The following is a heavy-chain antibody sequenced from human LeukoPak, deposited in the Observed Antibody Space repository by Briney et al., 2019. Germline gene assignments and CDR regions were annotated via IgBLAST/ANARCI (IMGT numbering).Heavy chain of an antibody. J-gene: IGHJ1*01. CDR2: ISGSGGST. CDR3: AKDPTVAGTAEYFQY. D-gene: IGHD6-19*01. CDR1: GLTFSSYA. V-gene: IGHV3-23*01. Sequence: GGSLRLSCAASGLTFSSYAMSWVRHAPGKGREWVSAISGSGGSTYYADSVKGRFTISRDNSKNTLYLQMNSLRGDDTAVYYCAKDPTVAGTAEYFQYWGQGTLVAVAS.